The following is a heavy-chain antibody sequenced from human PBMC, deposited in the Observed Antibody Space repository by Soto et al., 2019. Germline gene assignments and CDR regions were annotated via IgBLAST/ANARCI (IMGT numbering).Heavy chain of an antibody. D-gene: IGHD3-10*01. CDR2: INSDVSST. J-gene: IGHJ4*02. CDR1: GFTFSSYC. V-gene: IGHV3-74*01. Sequence: XESLSLSCAASGFTFSSYCMHWVRQAPGKGLVWVSRINSDVSSTSYADSVKGRFTISRDNAKNTLYLQMNSLRAEDTAVYYCERMVRGTLGYWGQGTLVTVSS. CDR3: ERMVRGTLGY.